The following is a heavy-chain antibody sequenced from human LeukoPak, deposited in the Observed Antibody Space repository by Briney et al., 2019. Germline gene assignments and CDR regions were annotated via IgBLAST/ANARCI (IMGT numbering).Heavy chain of an antibody. CDR2: IKKDGSEK. Sequence: GALRLSCIDSGFTFSRMAWVRQAPGKGLEWVANIKKDGSEKYYVDSVKGRFTISRDNAKTSLYLQMNSLRAEDTAVYYCARDLSGVTGYTYGRGIDYWGQGTLVTVSS. CDR3: ARDLSGVTGYTYGRGIDY. J-gene: IGHJ4*02. CDR1: GFTFSR. V-gene: IGHV3-7*01. D-gene: IGHD5-18*01.